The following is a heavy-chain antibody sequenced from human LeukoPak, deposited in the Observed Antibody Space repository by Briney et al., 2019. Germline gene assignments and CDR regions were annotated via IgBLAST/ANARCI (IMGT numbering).Heavy chain of an antibody. D-gene: IGHD3-9*01. V-gene: IGHV1-46*01. CDR3: AVGLPSGLRYFDWLPTPNYGMDV. J-gene: IGHJ6*02. Sequence: ASVKVSCKASGYTFTSYYMHWVRQAPGQGLEWMGIINPSGGSTSYAQKFQGRVTMTRDTSTSTAYMELSRLGSDDTAVYYCAVGLPSGLRYFDWLPTPNYGMDVWGQGTTVTVSS. CDR2: INPSGGST. CDR1: GYTFTSYY.